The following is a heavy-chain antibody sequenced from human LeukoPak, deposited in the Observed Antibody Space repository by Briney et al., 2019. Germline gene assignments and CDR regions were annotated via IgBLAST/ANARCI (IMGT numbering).Heavy chain of an antibody. Sequence: GGSLRLSWAGSGFTFSSYSMSWVRQAPGRGLEWVSAISGGGDSTYYSDSVKGRFTISRDNSKNTLYLQMNSLRAEDTAVYYCAKVRECGGGSCYDWFDPWGKGTLVTVSS. J-gene: IGHJ5*02. D-gene: IGHD2-15*01. CDR1: GFTFSSYS. V-gene: IGHV3-23*01. CDR3: AKVRECGGGSCYDWFDP. CDR2: ISGGGDST.